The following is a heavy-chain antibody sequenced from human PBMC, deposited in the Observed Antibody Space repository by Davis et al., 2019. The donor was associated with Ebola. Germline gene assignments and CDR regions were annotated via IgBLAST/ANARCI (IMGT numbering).Heavy chain of an antibody. CDR3: ARAVNYYYYGMDV. J-gene: IGHJ6*02. Sequence: GESLKISCAASGFTFSSYSMNWVRQAPGKGLEWVSYISSSSSTIYYADSVKDRFTISRDNAKNSLYLQMNSLRDEDTAVYYGARAVNYYYYGMDVWGQGTTVTVSS. CDR1: GFTFSSYS. V-gene: IGHV3-48*02. CDR2: ISSSSSTI. D-gene: IGHD3-16*02.